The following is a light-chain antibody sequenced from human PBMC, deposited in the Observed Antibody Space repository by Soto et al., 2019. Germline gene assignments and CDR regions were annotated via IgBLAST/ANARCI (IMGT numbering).Light chain of an antibody. CDR1: QSVSSN. V-gene: IGKV3-15*01. J-gene: IGKJ1*01. CDR3: QQYNNWPPET. Sequence: EIVMTQSPATLSVSPGERATLSCRASQSVSSNLAWYQRKPGQAPRLLIYGASTRATGIPARFSGSGSGTEFTLTSGSLQSEDFAVYHCQQYNNWPPETFGQGTKVDIK. CDR2: GAS.